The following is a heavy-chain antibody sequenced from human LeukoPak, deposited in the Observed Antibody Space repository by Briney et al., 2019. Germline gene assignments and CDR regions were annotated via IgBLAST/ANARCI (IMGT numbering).Heavy chain of an antibody. D-gene: IGHD3-22*01. CDR3: ARDFSSAFTFDC. J-gene: IGHJ4*02. CDR2: IYSGGST. Sequence: GGSLRLSCAASGFTVSSNYMSWVRQAPGKGLEWVSVIYSGGSTYYADSVKGRFTISRDNSKNTLYLQMSSLRAEDTAVYYCARDFSSAFTFDCWGQGTLVTVSS. CDR1: GFTVSSNY. V-gene: IGHV3-66*01.